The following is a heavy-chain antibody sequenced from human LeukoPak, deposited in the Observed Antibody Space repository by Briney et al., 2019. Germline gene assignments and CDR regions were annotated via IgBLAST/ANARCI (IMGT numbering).Heavy chain of an antibody. D-gene: IGHD6-13*01. CDR2: ISSNGGST. J-gene: IGHJ4*02. Sequence: PGGSLRLSCAASGFTFSYYLMHWVRQAPGKGLEYVSTISSNGGSTYYADSVKGRFTISRDNSKNTLYLQMGSLKLEDMAVYYCARDLWGAAEHWGQGTLVTVSS. CDR1: GFTFSYYL. CDR3: ARDLWGAAEH. V-gene: IGHV3-64*02.